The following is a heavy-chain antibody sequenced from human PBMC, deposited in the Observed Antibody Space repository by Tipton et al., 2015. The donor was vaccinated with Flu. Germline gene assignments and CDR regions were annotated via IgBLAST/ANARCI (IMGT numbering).Heavy chain of an antibody. CDR2: IYYSGST. D-gene: IGHD6-19*01. J-gene: IGHJ4*02. CDR1: GGSISSYY. Sequence: TLSLTCTVSGGSISSYYWSWIRQPPGKGLEWIGYIYYSGSTNYNPSLKSRVTISVDTSKNQFSLKLSSVTAADTAVYYCARFHGSSTYSSGWYAKTRHRSFDYWGQGTLVTVSS. CDR3: ARFHGSSTYSSGWYAKTRHRSFDY. V-gene: IGHV4-59*01.